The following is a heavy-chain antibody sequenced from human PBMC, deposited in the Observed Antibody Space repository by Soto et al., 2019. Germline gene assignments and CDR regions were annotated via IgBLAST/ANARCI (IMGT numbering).Heavy chain of an antibody. J-gene: IGHJ4*02. CDR1: GFTFSSYG. CDR3: AKESRAGGVVIPYYFDY. Sequence: LRLSCAASGFTFSSYGMHWVRQAPGKGLEWVAVISYDGSNKYYADSVKGRFTISRDNSKNTLYLQMNSLRAEDTAVYYCAKESRAGGVVIPYYFDYWGQGTLVTVSS. CDR2: ISYDGSNK. V-gene: IGHV3-30*18. D-gene: IGHD3-3*01.